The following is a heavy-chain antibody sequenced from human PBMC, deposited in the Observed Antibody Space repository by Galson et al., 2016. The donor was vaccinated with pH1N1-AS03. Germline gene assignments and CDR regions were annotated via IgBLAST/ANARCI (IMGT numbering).Heavy chain of an antibody. CDR2: IHPGGDT. CDR3: AGDEGFANGINV. CDR1: GFTVGSGY. V-gene: IGHV3-66*02. D-gene: IGHD3-3*01. J-gene: IGHJ6*02. Sequence: SLRLSCAATGFTVGSGYHMSWVRQAPGKGLEWVSVIHPGGDTYNADSVKGRFTISRDSFENMVYLQMNSLRPEDTAVYYCAGDEGFANGINVWGQGTTVTVSS.